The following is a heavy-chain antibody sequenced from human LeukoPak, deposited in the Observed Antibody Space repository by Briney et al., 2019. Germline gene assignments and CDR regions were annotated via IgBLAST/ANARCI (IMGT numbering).Heavy chain of an antibody. J-gene: IGHJ4*02. CDR1: GGSFSGYY. Sequence: SSETLSLTCAAYGGSFSGYYWSWIRQPPGKGLEWIGEINHSGSTNYNPSLKSRVTISVDTSKNQFSLKLSSVTAADTAVYYCARGPTPGYGSGSYYNRRYFDYWGQGTLVTVSS. CDR2: INHSGST. CDR3: ARGPTPGYGSGSYYNRRYFDY. D-gene: IGHD3-10*01. V-gene: IGHV4-34*01.